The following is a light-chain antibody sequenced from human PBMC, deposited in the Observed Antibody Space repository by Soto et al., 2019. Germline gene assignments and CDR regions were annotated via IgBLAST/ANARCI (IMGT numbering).Light chain of an antibody. V-gene: IGKV3-11*01. Sequence: EIVLTQSPATLSLSPGERATLSCRASQSVSRYLVWFQQKPGQAPRLLIYNASNRATGIPARFSGSGSGTDFTLTISSLEPEDFAVYYCQRRSNWPLTFGGGTKVDIK. CDR2: NAS. CDR1: QSVSRY. J-gene: IGKJ4*01. CDR3: QRRSNWPLT.